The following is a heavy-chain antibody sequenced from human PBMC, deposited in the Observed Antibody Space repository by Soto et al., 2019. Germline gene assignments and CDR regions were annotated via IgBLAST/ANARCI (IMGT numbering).Heavy chain of an antibody. CDR2: ISGSGGST. CDR1: GFTFSSYA. V-gene: IGHV3-23*01. D-gene: IGHD3-22*01. Sequence: PGGSLRLSCAASGFTFSSYAMSWVRQAPGKGLEWVSAISGSGGSTYYADSVKGRFTISRDNSKNTLYLQMNSLRAEDTAVYYCAKDDVPGYYDSSGYLDYWGQGTLVTVSS. CDR3: AKDDVPGYYDSSGYLDY. J-gene: IGHJ4*02.